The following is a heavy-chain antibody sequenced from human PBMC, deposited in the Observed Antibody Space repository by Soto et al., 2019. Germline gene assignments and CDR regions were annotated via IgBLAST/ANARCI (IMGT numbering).Heavy chain of an antibody. CDR3: ANSGTRSTSQTFDY. D-gene: IGHD2-2*01. Sequence: PGGSLRLSCAASGFTFSSYAMIWVRQAPGKGLEWVSAISGSGGSTYYADPVKGRFTISRDNSKNTLYLQMNSLRAEDTAVYYCANSGTRSTSQTFDYWGQGTLVTVSS. CDR1: GFTFSSYA. J-gene: IGHJ4*02. CDR2: ISGSGGST. V-gene: IGHV3-23*01.